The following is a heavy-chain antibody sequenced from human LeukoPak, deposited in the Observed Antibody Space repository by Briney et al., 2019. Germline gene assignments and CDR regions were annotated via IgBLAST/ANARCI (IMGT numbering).Heavy chain of an antibody. CDR2: ISSSGSTI. J-gene: IGHJ4*02. CDR1: GFTFSSYE. Sequence: GGSLRLSCAASGFTFSSYEMNWVRQAPGKGLEWVSYISSSGSTIYYADSVKGRFTISRDNAKNSLYLQMNSLRAEDAAVYYCARDLGDYDYWGQGTLVTVSS. V-gene: IGHV3-48*03. CDR3: ARDLGDYDY. D-gene: IGHD4-17*01.